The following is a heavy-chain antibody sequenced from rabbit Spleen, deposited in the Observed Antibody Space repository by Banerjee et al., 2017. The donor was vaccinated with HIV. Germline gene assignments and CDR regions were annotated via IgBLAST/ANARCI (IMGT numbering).Heavy chain of an antibody. D-gene: IGHD4-2*01. J-gene: IGHJ6*01. CDR2: ISSSGTT. V-gene: IGHV1S69*01. CDR3: ARVFLGNYYGMDL. CDR1: GFDISSYY. Sequence: QSVEESGGRLVTPGTPLTLTCTASGFDISSYYMQWVRQAPGKGLEYIGIISSSGTTYYAGWAKGRFTISKTSSTTVDLKITSPTTEDSATYFCARVFLGNYYGMDLWGQGTLVTVS.